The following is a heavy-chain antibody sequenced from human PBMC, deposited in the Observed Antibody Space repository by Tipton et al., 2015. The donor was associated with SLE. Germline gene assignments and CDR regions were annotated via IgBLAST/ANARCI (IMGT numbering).Heavy chain of an antibody. J-gene: IGHJ4*02. V-gene: IGHV4-30-2*01. Sequence: TLSLTCAVSGGSISSGGYSWSWIRQPPGKGLEWIGYIYHSGSTYYNPSLKSRVTISVDRSKNQFSLKLSSVTAADTAVYYCARLRSDWQMTDYYFDYWGQGTLVTVSS. CDR1: GGSISSGGYS. CDR2: IYHSGST. CDR3: ARLRSDWQMTDYYFDY. D-gene: IGHD6-19*01.